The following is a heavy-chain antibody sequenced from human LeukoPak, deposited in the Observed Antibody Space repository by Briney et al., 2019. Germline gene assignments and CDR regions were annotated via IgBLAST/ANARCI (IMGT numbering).Heavy chain of an antibody. CDR1: AFTFSSYA. D-gene: IGHD2-15*01. V-gene: IGHV3-23*01. CDR3: AKERFDCSGGSCNWFDR. CDR2: ISGSGGST. J-gene: IGHJ5*02. Sequence: PGGSLTLSCAASAFTFSSYAMSWVRQAPGKGLEWVSAISGSGGSTYYADSVKGRFTISRDHSKNTPFLQMNSLRAEDRAVYYCAKERFDCSGGSCNWFDRWGQGTLVTVSS.